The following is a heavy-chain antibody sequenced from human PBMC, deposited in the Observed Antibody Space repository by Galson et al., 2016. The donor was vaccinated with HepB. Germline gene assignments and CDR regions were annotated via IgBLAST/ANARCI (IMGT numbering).Heavy chain of an antibody. CDR1: GYTFTGNY. V-gene: IGHV1-2*02. Sequence: SVKVSCKASGYTFTGNYMHWMRQAPGQGLEWMGWINPNSGGTNFAQKFQGRVTMTRDTSVSTAYMELSSLTSDDTAVYYCARVMFGSSGWSEYAFDIWGQGTMVTVSS. J-gene: IGHJ3*02. CDR3: ARVMFGSSGWSEYAFDI. CDR2: INPNSGGT. D-gene: IGHD6-19*01.